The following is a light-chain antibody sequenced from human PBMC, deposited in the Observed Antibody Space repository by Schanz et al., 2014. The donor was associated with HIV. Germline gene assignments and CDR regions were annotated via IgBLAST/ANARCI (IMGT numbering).Light chain of an antibody. J-gene: IGLJ3*02. CDR2: DVN. V-gene: IGLV2-8*01. CDR3: SSYAGTNNLWV. Sequence: QSALTQPPSASGSPGQSVTISCTGTSSDVGIYNFVSWYQQHPGKAPKLIIYDVNNRPSGVPDRFSGSKSGNTASLTVSGLQAEDEADYYCSSYAGTNNLWVFGGGTKLTVL. CDR1: SSDVGIYNF.